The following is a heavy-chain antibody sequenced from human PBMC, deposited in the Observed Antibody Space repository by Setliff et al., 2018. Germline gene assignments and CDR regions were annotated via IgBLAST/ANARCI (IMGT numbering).Heavy chain of an antibody. D-gene: IGHD3-10*01. CDR2: IRSKADSYAT. J-gene: IGHJ6*02. CDR3: AKDRSSYYYGSGSYFYGMDV. CDR1: GFTFSGSA. V-gene: IGHV3-73*01. Sequence: GGSLRLSCAASGFTFSGSAVYWVRQASGRGLEWVGRIRSKADSYATAYAASVKARFTISRDDSKNTLYLQMNSLRAEDTAVYYCAKDRSSYYYGSGSYFYGMDVWGQGTTVTVSS.